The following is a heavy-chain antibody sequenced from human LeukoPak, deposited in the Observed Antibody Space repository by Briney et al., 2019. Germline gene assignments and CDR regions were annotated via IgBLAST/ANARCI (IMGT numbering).Heavy chain of an antibody. CDR1: GFTFSDYY. D-gene: IGHD6-13*01. CDR2: IYSGGST. CDR3: ARVSIAAAGWFDP. V-gene: IGHV3-66*01. J-gene: IGHJ5*02. Sequence: GGSLRLSCAASGFTFSDYYMSWIRQAPGKGLEWVSVIYSGGSTYYADSVKGRFTISRDNSKNTLYLQMNSLRAEDTAVYYCARVSIAAAGWFDPWGQGTLVTVSS.